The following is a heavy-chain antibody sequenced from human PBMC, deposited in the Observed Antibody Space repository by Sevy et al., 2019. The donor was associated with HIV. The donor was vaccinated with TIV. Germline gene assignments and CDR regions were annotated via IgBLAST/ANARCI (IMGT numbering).Heavy chain of an antibody. J-gene: IGHJ6*02. Sequence: ASVKVSCKASGYTFNTYYVHWVRQAPGQGLEWMGLIDPSGSTRYAQKFQGRVSMTGDTSTTTVYMELSSLTSEDTAVYYCARDRDLSGSYLEYYYYAMDVWGQGTTVTVSS. CDR1: GYTFNTYY. CDR3: ARDRDLSGSYLEYYYYAMDV. V-gene: IGHV1-46*02. D-gene: IGHD1-26*01. CDR2: IDPSGST.